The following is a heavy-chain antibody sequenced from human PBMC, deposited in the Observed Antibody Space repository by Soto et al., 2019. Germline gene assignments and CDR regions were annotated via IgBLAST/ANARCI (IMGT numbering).Heavy chain of an antibody. CDR2: MQPSSGRT. V-gene: IGHV1-8*01. Sequence: QVQLVQSGAEVREPGASVKVSCKASGYSFTSLDINWVRQTTGQGLEWMGWMQPSSGRTGYAQKLQGRVTMTRDTSINTAYMELSSLISDDTAFYYCARGVTAGVDYWGQVTLVTVSS. D-gene: IGHD1-26*01. J-gene: IGHJ4*02. CDR3: ARGVTAGVDY. CDR1: GYSFTSLD.